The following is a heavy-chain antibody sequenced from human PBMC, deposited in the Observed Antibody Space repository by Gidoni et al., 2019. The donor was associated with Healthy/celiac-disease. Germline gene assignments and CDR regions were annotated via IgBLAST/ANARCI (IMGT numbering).Heavy chain of an antibody. D-gene: IGHD3-22*01. CDR2: ISGSGGST. J-gene: IGHJ3*02. Sequence: EVQLLESGGGLVQPGGSLRLSCAASGFTFSSYAMSWVRQAPGKGLEWFSAISGSGGSTYYADSVKGRFTISRDNSKNTLYLQMNSLRAEDTAVYYCAKDHHNYYYDSSGSGPKADDAFDIWGQGTMVTVSS. CDR1: GFTFSSYA. CDR3: AKDHHNYYYDSSGSGPKADDAFDI. V-gene: IGHV3-23*01.